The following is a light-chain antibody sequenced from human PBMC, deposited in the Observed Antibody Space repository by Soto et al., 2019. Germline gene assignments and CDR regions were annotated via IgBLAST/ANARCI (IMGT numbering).Light chain of an antibody. J-gene: IGLJ1*01. CDR1: SNDVGSYNY. CDR3: SSYTTSNAYV. V-gene: IGLV2-14*01. CDR2: EVT. Sequence: QSVLTQPASVSGSPGQSITISCTGTSNDVGSYNYVSWYQHHPGKAPKLMIYEVTNRPSGVSDRFSGSKSGNTASLTISGLQAEDEADYFCSSYTTSNAYVFGTGTKLNVL.